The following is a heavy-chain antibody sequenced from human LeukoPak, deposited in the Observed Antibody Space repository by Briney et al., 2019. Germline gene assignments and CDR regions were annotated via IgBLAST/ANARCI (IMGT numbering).Heavy chain of an antibody. CDR3: ARVLNPWFGEFAFDY. CDR1: GGSISSSSYY. CDR2: IYYSGST. D-gene: IGHD3-10*01. Sequence: SETLSLTCTVSGGSISSSSYYWSWIRQPPGKRLEWIGYIYYSGSTNYNPSLKSRLTISLDTSKNQFSLKLSSVTAADTAVYYCARVLNPWFGEFAFDYWGQGALVIVSS. V-gene: IGHV4-61*01. J-gene: IGHJ4*02.